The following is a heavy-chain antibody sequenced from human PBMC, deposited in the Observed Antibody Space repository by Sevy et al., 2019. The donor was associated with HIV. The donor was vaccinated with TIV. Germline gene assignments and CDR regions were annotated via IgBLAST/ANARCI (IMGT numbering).Heavy chain of an antibody. CDR1: GFTFSSYA. D-gene: IGHD3-3*01. CDR3: ARVVGCLQNFGAFDI. Sequence: EGSLRLSCAASGFTFSSYAMHWVRQAPGKELEYVSAISSNGGSTYYANSMKGRFTISRDNSKNTLYLQMGSLRAEDMAVYYCARVVGCLQNFGAFDIWGQGTMVTVSS. J-gene: IGHJ3*02. CDR2: ISSNGGST. V-gene: IGHV3-64*01.